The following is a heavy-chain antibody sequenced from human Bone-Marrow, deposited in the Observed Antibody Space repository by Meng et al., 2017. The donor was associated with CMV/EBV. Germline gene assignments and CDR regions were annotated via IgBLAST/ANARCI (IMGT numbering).Heavy chain of an antibody. Sequence: GESLKISCAASGFLFTDYWMHWVRQAPGKGLVWVSRISGNGRTTNYADSVKGRFLISRDNTKNTVYLQMNSLRAEDTAVYYCARDPSLVGASWYYYYGMDVWGQGTTVTVSS. D-gene: IGHD1-26*01. CDR2: ISGNGRTT. CDR1: GFLFTDYW. J-gene: IGHJ6*02. V-gene: IGHV3-74*01. CDR3: ARDPSLVGASWYYYYGMDV.